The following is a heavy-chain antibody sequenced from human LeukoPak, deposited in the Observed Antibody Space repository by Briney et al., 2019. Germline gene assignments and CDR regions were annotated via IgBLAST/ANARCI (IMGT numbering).Heavy chain of an antibody. CDR1: GFTFSSYG. V-gene: IGHV3-30*02. D-gene: IGHD2-15*01. Sequence: PGGSLRLSCAASGFTFSSYGMHWVRQAPGKGLDWVAFIRYDGSNKYYADSVKGRFTISRDNSKNTLYLQMNSLRAEDTAVYYCAKPLRNYCSGGTCQPGFDPWGQGTLVTVSS. CDR2: IRYDGSNK. CDR3: AKPLRNYCSGGTCQPGFDP. J-gene: IGHJ5*02.